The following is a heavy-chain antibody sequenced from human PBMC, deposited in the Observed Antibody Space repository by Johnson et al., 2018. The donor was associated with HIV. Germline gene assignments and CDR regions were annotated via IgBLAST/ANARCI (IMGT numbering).Heavy chain of an antibody. D-gene: IGHD4-17*01. CDR2: ISGSGGST. CDR3: AKGADYADYEGAFDI. Sequence: MMLVESGGGVVRPGGSLRLSCGVSGFTFDDYAMSWVRQAQGKGLECVSGISGSGGSTYYADSVKGRFTISRDNSKNTLYLQMNSLRAEDTAVYYCAKGADYADYEGAFDIWGQGTMVTVSS. CDR1: GFTFDDYA. J-gene: IGHJ3*02. V-gene: IGHV3-23*04.